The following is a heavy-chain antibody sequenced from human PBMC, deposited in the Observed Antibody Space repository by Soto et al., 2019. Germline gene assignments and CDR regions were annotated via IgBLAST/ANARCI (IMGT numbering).Heavy chain of an antibody. V-gene: IGHV3-43*01. CDR3: ARGIAAAGPKIDY. CDR2: ISWDGGST. D-gene: IGHD6-13*01. CDR1: GFTFDDYT. J-gene: IGHJ4*02. Sequence: GSLRLSCAASGFTFDDYTMHWVRQAPGKGLEWVSLISWDGGSTYYADSVKGRFTISRDNAKNSLYLQMNSLRADDTAVYYCARGIAAAGPKIDYWGQGTLVTVSS.